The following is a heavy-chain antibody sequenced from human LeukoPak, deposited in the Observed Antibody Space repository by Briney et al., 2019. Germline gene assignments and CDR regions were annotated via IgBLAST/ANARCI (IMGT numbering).Heavy chain of an antibody. Sequence: GSLRLSCAASGFTFSSYAMSWVRQAPGKGLEWVSAISGSGGSTYYADSVKGRFTISRDNSKNMLYLQMNSLRAEDTAVYYCAKAGYGTAIRNAFDYWGQGTLVTVSS. CDR1: GFTFSSYA. J-gene: IGHJ4*02. CDR3: AKAGYGTAIRNAFDY. D-gene: IGHD2-2*02. V-gene: IGHV3-23*01. CDR2: ISGSGGST.